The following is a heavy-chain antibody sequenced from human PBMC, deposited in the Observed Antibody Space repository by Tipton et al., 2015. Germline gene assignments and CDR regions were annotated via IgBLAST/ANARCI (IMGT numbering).Heavy chain of an antibody. V-gene: IGHV3-33*08. Sequence: RSLRLSCAASGFDFSIYGMHWVRQAPGKGLEWVAVIWYDESHKFYADSVEGRFTISRDNSKNTVYLQMNSLRAEDTAVYYCARAGFYYDSSGLRAFDIWGQGTMVTVSS. CDR3: ARAGFYYDSSGLRAFDI. CDR1: GFDFSIYG. D-gene: IGHD3-22*01. CDR2: IWYDESHK. J-gene: IGHJ3*02.